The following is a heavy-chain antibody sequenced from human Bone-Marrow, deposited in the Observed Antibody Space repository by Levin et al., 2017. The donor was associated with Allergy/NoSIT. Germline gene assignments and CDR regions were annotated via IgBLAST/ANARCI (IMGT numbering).Heavy chain of an antibody. V-gene: IGHV3-20*04. Sequence: GGSLRLSCAASGFTFDEYGMSWVRQAPGKGLEWVSGIKWNGYGKVYADSVRGRFTIARDDAKNSLYLQMNSLRAEDTGLYYCVREKDSGYDLGWFDPWGQGTLVTVSS. D-gene: IGHD5-12*01. J-gene: IGHJ5*02. CDR1: GFTFDEYG. CDR2: IKWNGYGK. CDR3: VREKDSGYDLGWFDP.